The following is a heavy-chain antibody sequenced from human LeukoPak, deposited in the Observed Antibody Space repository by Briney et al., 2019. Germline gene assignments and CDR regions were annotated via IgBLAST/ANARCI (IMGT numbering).Heavy chain of an antibody. CDR1: GFTFSSYW. J-gene: IGHJ4*02. CDR2: INSDGSST. D-gene: IGHD2-2*02. CDR3: ARDLRPDIVVVPAAIDY. V-gene: IGHV3-74*01. Sequence: GGSLRLSCAAAGFTFSSYWMHWVRQAPGKGLVWVSRINSDGSSTSYADSVKGRFTISRDNAKNTLYLQMNSLRAEDTAVYYCARDLRPDIVVVPAAIDYWGQGTLVTVSS.